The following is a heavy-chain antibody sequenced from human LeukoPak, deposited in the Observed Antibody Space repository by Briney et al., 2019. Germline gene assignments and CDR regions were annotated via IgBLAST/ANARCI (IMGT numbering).Heavy chain of an antibody. J-gene: IGHJ4*02. V-gene: IGHV3-30*02. CDR3: AKVVSSSRGLIDY. CDR1: GFTFSTSG. Sequence: GGSLRLSCAASGFTFSTSGIHWVRQAPGKGLEWVAFIRYDGSSIYYADSVKGRFTISRDNPKNTASLQMSSLRTEDTAVYYCAKVVSSSRGLIDYWGQGTLVTVSS. CDR2: IRYDGSSI. D-gene: IGHD2-2*01.